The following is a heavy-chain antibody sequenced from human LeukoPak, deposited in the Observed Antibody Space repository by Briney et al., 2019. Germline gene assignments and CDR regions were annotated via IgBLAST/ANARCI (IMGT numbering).Heavy chain of an antibody. V-gene: IGHV1-69*13. CDR1: GGTFSSYA. D-gene: IGHD6-13*01. J-gene: IGHJ4*02. CDR2: IIPIFGTA. Sequence: SVKVSCKASGGTFSSYAISWVRQAPGQGLEWMGGIIPIFGTANYAQKFQGRVTITADESTSTAYMELSSLRSEDTAVYYCARGMEKQQLHFDYWGQGTLVTVSS. CDR3: ARGMEKQQLHFDY.